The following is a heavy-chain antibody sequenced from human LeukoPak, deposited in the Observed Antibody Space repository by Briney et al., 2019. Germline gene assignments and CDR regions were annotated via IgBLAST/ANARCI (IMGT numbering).Heavy chain of an antibody. CDR1: GFTLRTYG. Sequence: PGGSLRLSCAASGFTLRTYGWSWVRQAPGKGLEWVSAISGGGGSTHDVEPVKGRFTIFSDISKNTLYLQMNSMRAEETAAYYCARDVYNYTSWDSDGFDIWGQGTMVTVSS. CDR2: ISGGGGST. J-gene: IGHJ3*02. D-gene: IGHD5-24*01. CDR3: ARDVYNYTSWDSDGFDI. V-gene: IGHV3-23*01.